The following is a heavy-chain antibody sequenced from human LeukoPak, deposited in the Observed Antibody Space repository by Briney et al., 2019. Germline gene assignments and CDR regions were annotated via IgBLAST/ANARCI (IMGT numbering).Heavy chain of an antibody. CDR1: GYTFTGDY. Sequence: ASVKVSCKASGYTFTGDYMHWVRQAPGQGLEWMGWINPNSGGTNYAQKFQGRVTMTGDTSISTAYMELSRLRSDDTAVYYCARGGIQVWLLGAYWGQGTLVTVSS. CDR3: ARGGIQVWLLGAY. V-gene: IGHV1-2*02. D-gene: IGHD5-18*01. CDR2: INPNSGGT. J-gene: IGHJ4*02.